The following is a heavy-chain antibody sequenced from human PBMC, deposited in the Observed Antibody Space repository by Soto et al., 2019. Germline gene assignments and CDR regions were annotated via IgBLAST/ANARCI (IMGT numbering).Heavy chain of an antibody. V-gene: IGHV3-23*01. CDR1: GFTFSTYA. CDR2: ISGSGGSI. D-gene: IGHD1-1*01. CDR3: VKGYWKGDV. Sequence: EVQLLEAGGGLVQPGGSLRLSCAASGFTFSTYAMNWVRQAPGNWLEWVSAISGSGGSIHYADSVKGRFTIFRDNSKNTLYLQMNSLRNEDTAVYHCVKGYWKGDVWGQGSTVTVSS. J-gene: IGHJ6*02.